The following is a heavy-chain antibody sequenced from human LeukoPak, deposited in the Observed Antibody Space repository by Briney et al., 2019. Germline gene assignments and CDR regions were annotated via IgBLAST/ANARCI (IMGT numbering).Heavy chain of an antibody. D-gene: IGHD4-17*01. CDR3: ATPAGPYGDYDY. CDR2: IYYSGTT. J-gene: IGHJ4*02. CDR1: GASISSTSYY. Sequence: PSETLSLTCTVSGASISSTSYYWGWLRQPPGKGLEWIGSIYYSGTTYYKASLQSRLTISVDTSKYEFSLTLSSVTAADTAVYYCATPAGPYGDYDYWGQGTLVTVSS. V-gene: IGHV4-39*01.